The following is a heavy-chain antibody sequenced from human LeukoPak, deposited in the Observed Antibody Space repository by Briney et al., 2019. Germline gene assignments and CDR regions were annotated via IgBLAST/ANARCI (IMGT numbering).Heavy chain of an antibody. CDR3: ARGPTDKAVDGILFGH. CDR2: IYSGGRT. V-gene: IGHV3-53*01. CDR1: GFTFSSYE. D-gene: IGHD6-19*01. J-gene: IGHJ4*02. Sequence: QSGGSLRLSCAASGFTFSSYEMNWVRQAPGKGLEWVSVIYSGGRTDYTDSVKDRFTISRDASKNTVFLQMNSLRVEDTAVYHCARGPTDKAVDGILFGHWGQGTVVTVSS.